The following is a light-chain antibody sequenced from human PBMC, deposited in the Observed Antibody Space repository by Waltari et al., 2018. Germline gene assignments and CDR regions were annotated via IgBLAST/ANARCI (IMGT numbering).Light chain of an antibody. CDR1: QSVLYSSANKSY. CDR3: QQYYSTPLT. Sequence: DIVMTQSPASLAVSLGARATINCKSSQSVLYSSANKSYLNWYQQKPGQPPKLLIYWASTRESGVPDRISGAGSGTDFTLTISSLLSEDVAVYYCQQYYSTPLTFGGGTKVEIK. V-gene: IGKV4-1*01. J-gene: IGKJ4*01. CDR2: WAS.